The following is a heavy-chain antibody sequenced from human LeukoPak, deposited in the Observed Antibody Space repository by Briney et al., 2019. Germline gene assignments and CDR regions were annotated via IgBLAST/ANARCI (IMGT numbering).Heavy chain of an antibody. D-gene: IGHD1-20*01. V-gene: IGHV3-11*04. Sequence: GGSLRLSCAASEFTFSDYYMTWIRQAPGKGLEWLSHISSTGTTKYYADSVKGRFTISINDAKTSLYLHMTSLRAEDTAVYYCVRDYNWAFDVWGQGTMVAVSS. CDR1: EFTFSDYY. CDR2: ISSTGTTK. J-gene: IGHJ3*01. CDR3: VRDYNWAFDV.